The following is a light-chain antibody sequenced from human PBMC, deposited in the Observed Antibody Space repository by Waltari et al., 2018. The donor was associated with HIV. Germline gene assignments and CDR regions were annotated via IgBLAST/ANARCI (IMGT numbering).Light chain of an antibody. V-gene: IGLV4-60*02. Sequence: QPVLTQSSSASASLGSSVKLTCTLTSGHSSNIVAWHQQQPGKAPRYLMKLEGGGSYDKGGGGAGRVSGSSSGADRYLTISNLQFEDEDDYYCETWDSSTWVFGGGTKLTVL. J-gene: IGLJ3*02. CDR2: LEGGGSY. CDR1: SGHSSNI. CDR3: ETWDSSTWV.